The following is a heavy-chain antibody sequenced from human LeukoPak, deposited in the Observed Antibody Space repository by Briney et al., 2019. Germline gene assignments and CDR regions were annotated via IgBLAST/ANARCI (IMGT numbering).Heavy chain of an antibody. D-gene: IGHD2-2*01. CDR1: GGSFSGYY. V-gene: IGHV4-34*01. J-gene: IGHJ6*02. CDR2: INHSGST. CDR3: ARDRQYQLPRGQDYYYYGMGV. Sequence: SETLSLTCAVYGGSFSGYYWSWIRQPPGKGLEWIGEINHSGSTNYNPSLKSRVTISVDTSKNQFSLKLSSVTAADTAVYYCARDRQYQLPRGQDYYYYGMGVWGQGTTVTVSS.